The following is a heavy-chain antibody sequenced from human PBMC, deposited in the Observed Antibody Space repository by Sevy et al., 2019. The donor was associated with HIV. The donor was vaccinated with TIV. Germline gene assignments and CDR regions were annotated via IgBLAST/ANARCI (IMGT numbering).Heavy chain of an antibody. CDR1: GATFRSYI. D-gene: IGHD3-3*01. Sequence: ASVKVSCKASGATFRSYIMSWVRQAPGQGLGWMGGIIPALSTTHYAQKFQGRITITADESTSTAYMELSRLKSEDTAVYYRDFWSISLDFWGQGTLVTVSS. J-gene: IGHJ4*02. V-gene: IGHV1-69*13. CDR3: DFWSISLDF. CDR2: IIPALSTT.